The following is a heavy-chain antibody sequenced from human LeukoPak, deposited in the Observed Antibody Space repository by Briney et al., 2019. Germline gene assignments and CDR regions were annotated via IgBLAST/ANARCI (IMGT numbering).Heavy chain of an antibody. J-gene: IGHJ6*02. CDR1: GGTFSSYA. CDR3: ARVSLRRNYYYYYGMDV. D-gene: IGHD3-16*01. Sequence: ASVKVSCKASGGTFSSYAISWVRQAPGQGLEWMGGIIPIFGTANYAQKFQGRVTITADESTSTAYMELSSLRSKDTAVYYCARVSLRRNYYYYYGMDVWGQGTTVTVSS. V-gene: IGHV1-69*13. CDR2: IIPIFGTA.